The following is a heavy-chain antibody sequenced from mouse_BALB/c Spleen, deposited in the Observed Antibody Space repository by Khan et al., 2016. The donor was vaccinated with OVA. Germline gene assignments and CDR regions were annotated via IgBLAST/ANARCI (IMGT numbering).Heavy chain of an antibody. D-gene: IGHD1-3*01. CDR2: ISSGSSTI. CDR1: GFTLSSFG. J-gene: IGHJ1*01. V-gene: IGHV5-17*02. Sequence: EVELVESGGGLVQPGGSRKLSCVASGFTLSSFGMHWVRQAPMKGLEWVAYISSGSSTIYYVDTVKGRFTISRDNPKNTLFLQLNSLRSEDTVMYYCARSWVNFHWYFDVWGAGTSVTVSS. CDR3: ARSWVNFHWYFDV.